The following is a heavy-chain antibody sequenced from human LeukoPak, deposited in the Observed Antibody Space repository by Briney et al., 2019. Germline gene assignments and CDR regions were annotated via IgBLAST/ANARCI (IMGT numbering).Heavy chain of an antibody. CDR3: ARSGEWNYDFWSAQLGDAFDI. CDR1: GGSFSGYY. CDR2: INHSGST. Sequence: SETLSLTCAVYGGSFSGYYWSWIRQPPGKGLEWVGEINHSGSTNYNPSLKSRFTISVDTSKNQFSLNLSSVTAADTAVYYCARSGEWNYDFWSAQLGDAFDIWGQGTMVTVSS. J-gene: IGHJ3*02. D-gene: IGHD3-3*01. V-gene: IGHV4-34*01.